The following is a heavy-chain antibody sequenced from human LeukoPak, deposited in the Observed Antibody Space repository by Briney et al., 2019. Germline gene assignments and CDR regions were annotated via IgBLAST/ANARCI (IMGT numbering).Heavy chain of an antibody. CDR3: AKQDPAAGSDY. Sequence: SETLSLTCTVSGGSIIGDYWSWIRQPPRKGLEWIGYIYYSGNTNYNPALKSRVTISVDTSKNQFSLRLKSVTAADTAEYYCAKQDPAAGSDYWGQGTLVIVSS. V-gene: IGHV4-59*08. CDR1: GGSIIGDY. J-gene: IGHJ4*02. D-gene: IGHD6-13*01. CDR2: IYYSGNT.